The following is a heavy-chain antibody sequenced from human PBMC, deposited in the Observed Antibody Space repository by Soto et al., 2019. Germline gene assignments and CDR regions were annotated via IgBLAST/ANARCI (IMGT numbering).Heavy chain of an antibody. CDR2: ISAYNGNT. J-gene: IGHJ3*02. CDR3: ARDLCIGGSCLPDDFDI. Sequence: GASVKVSCKASGYTFTSYGISWVRQAPGQGLEWMGWISAYNGNTNYAQKLQGRVTMTTDTSTSTAYMELRSLRSDDTAVYYCARDLCIGGSCLPDDFDIWGQGTMVTL. V-gene: IGHV1-18*01. D-gene: IGHD2-15*01. CDR1: GYTFTSYG.